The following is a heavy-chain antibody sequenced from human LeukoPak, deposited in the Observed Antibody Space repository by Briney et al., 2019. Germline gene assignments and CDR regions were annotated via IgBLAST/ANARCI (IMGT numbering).Heavy chain of an antibody. Sequence: SETLSLTCGVFGVSINDYYWSWIRQSPGKGLEWIGEISHTEGTRYNPSLESRVTMSVGTSENQLSLKLIFVTAADTAVYYCARIRCGHSDSVCYNHWGLGTLVTVSS. CDR2: ISHTEGT. CDR1: GVSINDYY. D-gene: IGHD2-8*01. CDR3: ARIRCGHSDSVCYNH. V-gene: IGHV4-34*01. J-gene: IGHJ4*02.